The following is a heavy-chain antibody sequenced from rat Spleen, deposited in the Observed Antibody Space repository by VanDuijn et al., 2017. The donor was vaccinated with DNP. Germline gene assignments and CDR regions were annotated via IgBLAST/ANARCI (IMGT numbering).Heavy chain of an antibody. CDR1: GFIFSNYG. J-gene: IGHJ2*01. V-gene: IGHV5S13*01. Sequence: EVQLVESGGGPVQPGRSLKLSCVASGFIFSNYGMAWVRQTPTKGLEWVASISTGGGNTYYRDSVKGRFTISRDSSKNTLYLQMDSLRSEDTATYYCTTESPFDYWGQGVMVTVSS. CDR3: TTESPFDY. CDR2: ISTGGGNT.